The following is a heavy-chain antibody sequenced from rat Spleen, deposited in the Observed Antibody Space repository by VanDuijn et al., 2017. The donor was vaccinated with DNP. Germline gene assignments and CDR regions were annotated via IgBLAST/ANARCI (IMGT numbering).Heavy chain of an antibody. V-gene: IGHV5-58*01. CDR2: INTDGITT. CDR1: GFTIDDFW. CDR3: AREAAFDY. Sequence: EVQLVETGGGLVQPGRSLKLSCVASGFTIDDFWMYWIRQAPGKGLEWVASINTDGITTYYPDSVMGRFTISRHNAENTVYLQMNSLRSEDTATYYCAREAAFDYWGQGVMVTVSS. J-gene: IGHJ2*01.